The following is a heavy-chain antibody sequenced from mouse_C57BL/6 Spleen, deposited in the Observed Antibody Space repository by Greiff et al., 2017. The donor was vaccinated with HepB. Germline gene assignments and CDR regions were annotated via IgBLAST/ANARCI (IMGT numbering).Heavy chain of an antibody. V-gene: IGHV3-6*01. CDR1: GYSITSGYY. D-gene: IGHD2-13*01. Sequence: ESGPGLVKPSQSLSLTCSVTGYSITSGYYWNWIRQFPGNKLEWMGYISYEGSNNYNPSLKNRISITRDTSKNQFFLKLNSVTTEDTATYYCARGGEAMDYWGQGTSVTVSS. J-gene: IGHJ4*01. CDR2: ISYEGSN. CDR3: ARGGEAMDY.